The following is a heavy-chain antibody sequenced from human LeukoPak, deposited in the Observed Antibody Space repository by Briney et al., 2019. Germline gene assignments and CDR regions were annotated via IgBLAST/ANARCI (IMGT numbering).Heavy chain of an antibody. Sequence: GGSLRLSCAVSGFPFSVYEMNWVRQAPGKGLEWVSNIGSSGTTIYYADSVRGRFSISRDNAKSSLYLQMNSLRVEDTAVYYCALLAVASDFDYWGQGVLVTVSS. J-gene: IGHJ4*02. D-gene: IGHD6-19*01. CDR2: IGSSGTTI. CDR3: ALLAVASDFDY. CDR1: GFPFSVYE. V-gene: IGHV3-48*03.